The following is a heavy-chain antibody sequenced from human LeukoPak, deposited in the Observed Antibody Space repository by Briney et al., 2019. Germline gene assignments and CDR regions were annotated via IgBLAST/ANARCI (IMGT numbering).Heavy chain of an antibody. CDR3: ARRRVVPAQENNWFDL. CDR1: GGTFISYA. V-gene: IGHV1-69*13. Sequence: SVKVSCKDSGGTFISYAISWVREAPGQGGERMGGIISIFCTSSYAQKFQRSVTITADESTSTAYMELSSLRSEDTSVYYCARRRVVPAQENNWFDLWGQGTLVTVSS. D-gene: IGHD2-2*01. J-gene: IGHJ5*02. CDR2: IISIFCTS.